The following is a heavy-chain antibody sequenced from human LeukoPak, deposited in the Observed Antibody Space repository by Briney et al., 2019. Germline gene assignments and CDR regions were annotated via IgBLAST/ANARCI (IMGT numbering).Heavy chain of an antibody. D-gene: IGHD3-22*01. Sequence: ASVKVSCKASGYTFTGYYMHLVRQAPGQGLEWMGRISPKSGVTNYAQKFQGRVTMTRDTSISTAYMELSRLRSDDTAVYYCARARSGYSTWGQGTPVTVSS. CDR2: ISPKSGVT. V-gene: IGHV1-2*06. CDR1: GYTFTGYY. J-gene: IGHJ5*02. CDR3: ARARSGYST.